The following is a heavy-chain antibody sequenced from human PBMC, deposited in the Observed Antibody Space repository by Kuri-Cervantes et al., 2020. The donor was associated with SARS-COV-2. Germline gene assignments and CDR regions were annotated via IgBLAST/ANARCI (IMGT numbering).Heavy chain of an antibody. J-gene: IGHJ4*02. CDR2: ISSSSSYI. V-gene: IGHV3-21*01. D-gene: IGHD7-27*01. CDR3: ARAWGRGARADY. Sequence: GESLKISCATSGFTFSSYWMSWVRQAPGKGLEWVSSISSSSSYIYYADSVKGRFTISRDNAKNSLYLQMNSLRAEDTAVYYCARAWGRGARADYWGQGTLVTVSS. CDR1: GFTFSSYW.